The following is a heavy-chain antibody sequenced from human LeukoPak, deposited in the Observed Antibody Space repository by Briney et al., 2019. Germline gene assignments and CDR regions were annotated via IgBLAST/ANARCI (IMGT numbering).Heavy chain of an antibody. V-gene: IGHV1-18*01. D-gene: IGHD3-22*01. CDR1: GYTFTSYG. CDR2: ISAYNGST. Sequence: ASVKVSCKASGYTFTSYGISWVRQAPGQGLEWMGWISAYNGSTNYAQKLQGRVTMTTDTSTSTAYMELRSLRSDDTAVYYCARDLRADSSGYYPRDRAFDIWGQGTMVTVSS. J-gene: IGHJ3*02. CDR3: ARDLRADSSGYYPRDRAFDI.